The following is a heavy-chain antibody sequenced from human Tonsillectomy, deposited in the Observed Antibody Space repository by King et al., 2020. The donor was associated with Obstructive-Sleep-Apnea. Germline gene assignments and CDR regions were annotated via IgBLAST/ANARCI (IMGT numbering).Heavy chain of an antibody. V-gene: IGHV3-30*18. CDR1: GFTFNTYG. CDR2: ISFDGSNK. CDR3: AKDTSYYDSSGYFGDLDI. D-gene: IGHD3-22*01. J-gene: IGHJ3*02. Sequence: VQLVESGGGVVQPGRSLRLSCAASGFTFNTYGMHWVRQAPGKGLEWVAVISFDGSNKQYGDSAKGRFTVSRDNSKNTLYLQMNSLRAGDTAVYYCAKDTSYYDSSGYFGDLDIWGQGTMVTVSS.